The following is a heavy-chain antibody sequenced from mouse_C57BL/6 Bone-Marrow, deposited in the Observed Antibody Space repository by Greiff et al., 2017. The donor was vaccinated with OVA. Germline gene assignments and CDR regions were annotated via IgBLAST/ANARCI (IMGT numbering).Heavy chain of an antibody. CDR2: IYWDDDK. D-gene: IGHD2-1*01. CDR1: GFSLSTSGMG. Sequence: QVTLKESGPGILQSSQTLSLTCSFSGFSLSTSGMGVSWIRQPSGKGLEWLAHIYWDDDKRYNPSLKSRLTISKDTSRNQVFLKITSVDTAVTATYYCAGRAPRDYGNYWYFDVWGTGTTVTVSS. J-gene: IGHJ1*03. V-gene: IGHV8-12*01. CDR3: AGRAPRDYGNYWYFDV.